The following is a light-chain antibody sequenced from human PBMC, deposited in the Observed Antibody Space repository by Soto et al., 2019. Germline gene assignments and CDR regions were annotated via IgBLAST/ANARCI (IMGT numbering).Light chain of an antibody. CDR3: QQYNSYSIT. CDR2: DAS. J-gene: IGKJ5*01. V-gene: IGKV1-5*01. Sequence: DIQMTQSPSTLSASVGDRVTITCRASQSISSRLAWYQQKPGKAPKLLIYDASSLESGVPSRFSGSGSGTEFTLTISSLQPDDFATYYCQQYNSYSITFGQGMRLEIK. CDR1: QSISSR.